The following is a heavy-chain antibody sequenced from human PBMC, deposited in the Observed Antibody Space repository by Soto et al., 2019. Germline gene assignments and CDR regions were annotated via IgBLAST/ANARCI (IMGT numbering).Heavy chain of an antibody. CDR3: ARGRAPPTNWFDP. V-gene: IGHV1-3*05. CDR2: INAGNGNT. CDR1: GYTFTSYA. Sequence: QVQLVQSGAEEKKPGASVKVSCKASGYTFTSYAMHWVRQAPGQRLEWMGWINAGNGNTKYSQKFQGKVTITRDTSASTAYMELSSLRSEDTAVYYCARGRAPPTNWFDPWGQGTLVTVSS. D-gene: IGHD1-26*01. J-gene: IGHJ5*02.